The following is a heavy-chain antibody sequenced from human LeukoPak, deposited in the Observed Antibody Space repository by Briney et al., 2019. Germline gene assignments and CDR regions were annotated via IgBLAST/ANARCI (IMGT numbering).Heavy chain of an antibody. J-gene: IGHJ5*01. CDR3: ASGAAAGIVGWLDP. V-gene: IGHV3-11*04. CDR2: ISNNGRTI. D-gene: IGHD6-13*01. CDR1: AFIFSDYY. Sequence: GGSLRLSCAASAFIFSDYYMIWIRQAPGKGLEWISYISNNGRTIYYADSVKGRFTISRDNAKNSLYLQMNSLRAEDTAVYYCASGAAAGIVGWLDPWGQGTLVTVSS.